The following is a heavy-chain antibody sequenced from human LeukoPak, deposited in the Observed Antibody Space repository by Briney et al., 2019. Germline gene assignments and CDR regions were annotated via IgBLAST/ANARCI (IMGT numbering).Heavy chain of an antibody. CDR3: ARGWLAETMVVTPYNY. D-gene: IGHD4-23*01. CDR2: IIPIFGTA. Sequence: ASVKVSCKASGGTSSSYAISWVRQAPGQGLEWMGGIIPIFGTANYAQKFHGRVTITADESTSTAHMELSSLRSEDTAVYYCARGWLAETMVVTPYNYWGQGTLVTVSS. J-gene: IGHJ4*02. CDR1: GGTSSSYA. V-gene: IGHV1-69*13.